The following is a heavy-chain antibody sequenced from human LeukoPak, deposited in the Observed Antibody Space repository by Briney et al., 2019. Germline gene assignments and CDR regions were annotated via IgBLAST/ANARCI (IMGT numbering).Heavy chain of an antibody. V-gene: IGHV3-7*01. CDR2: IRQDGGET. D-gene: IGHD3-22*01. CDR3: ATYSSLNTREFQY. CDR1: GLTFSRDW. Sequence: PGGSLRLSCEASGLTFSRDWMGWVRQAPGKGLEWMANIRQDGGETYYGDSVKGRFIISRDNAKNSLFLQMNRLRAEDTAVYYCATYSSLNTREFQYWGQGTLVTVSP. J-gene: IGHJ1*01.